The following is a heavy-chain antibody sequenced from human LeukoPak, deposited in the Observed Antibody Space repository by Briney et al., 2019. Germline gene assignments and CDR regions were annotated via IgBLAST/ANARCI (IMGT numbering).Heavy chain of an antibody. V-gene: IGHV3-33*01. CDR2: IWYDGSNK. J-gene: IGHJ4*02. CDR1: GFTFSSYG. CDR3: AREYSSSSSYFDY. D-gene: IGHD6-6*01. Sequence: GGSLGLSCAASGFTFSSYGMHWVRQAPGKGLEWVAVIWYDGSNKYYADSVKGRFTISRDNSKNTLYLQMNSLRAEDTAVYYCAREYSSSSSYFDYRGQGTLVTVSS.